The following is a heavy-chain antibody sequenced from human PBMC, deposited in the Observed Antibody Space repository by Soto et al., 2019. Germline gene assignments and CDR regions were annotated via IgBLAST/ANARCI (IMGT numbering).Heavy chain of an antibody. CDR3: AKPPYCSGGSCYDY. D-gene: IGHD2-15*01. CDR1: GFTFSSYA. J-gene: IGHJ4*02. CDR2: ISGSGGST. V-gene: IGHV3-23*01. Sequence: GGSLRLSCAASGFTFSSYAMSWVRQAPGKGLEWVSAISGSGGSTYYADSVKGRFTISRDNSKNTLYLQMNSLRAEDTAVYYCAKPPYCSGGSCYDYWGQGTLVTVSS.